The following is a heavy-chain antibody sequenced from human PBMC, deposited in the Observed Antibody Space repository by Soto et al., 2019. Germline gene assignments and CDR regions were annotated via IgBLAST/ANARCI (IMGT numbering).Heavy chain of an antibody. D-gene: IGHD6-13*01. Sequence: GGSLRLSCAASGFTFSDYAMSWVRQAPGKGLEWVSCLSGSTHSTHYADSVEGRFTISRDNSKNTLYLQMNSLRVDDTALYYCAKDKVKQQLVFDYWGQGTLVTVSS. CDR3: AKDKVKQQLVFDY. J-gene: IGHJ4*02. CDR2: LSGSTHST. CDR1: GFTFSDYA. V-gene: IGHV3-23*01.